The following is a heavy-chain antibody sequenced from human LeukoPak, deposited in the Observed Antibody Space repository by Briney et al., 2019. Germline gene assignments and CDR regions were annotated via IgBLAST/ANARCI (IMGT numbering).Heavy chain of an antibody. V-gene: IGHV3-74*01. CDR2: IDSDGSST. D-gene: IGHD3-3*01. CDR1: GFTFSSYW. J-gene: IGHJ5*02. CDR3: ARALYSYDFWSGYFTPTFDP. Sequence: PGGSLRLSCAASGFTFSSYWMHWVRQAPGKGLVWVSRIDSDGSSTSYADSVKGRFTISRDNAKNTLYLQMNSLRAEDTAVYYRARALYSYDFWSGYFTPTFDPWGQGTLVTVAS.